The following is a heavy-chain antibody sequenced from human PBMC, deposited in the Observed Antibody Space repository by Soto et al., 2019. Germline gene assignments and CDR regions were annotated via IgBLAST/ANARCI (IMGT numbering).Heavy chain of an antibody. CDR1: GGSISSGGYY. D-gene: IGHD3-10*01. Sequence: PAETLSLNGTVSGGSISSGGYYWSWIRQHQGKGLEWIGYIYYSGSTYYNPSLKSRVTISVDTSKNQFSLKLSSVTAADTAVYYCARDLRFRGFYGMDVWGQGTTVTVSS. CDR2: IYYSGST. V-gene: IGHV4-31*03. CDR3: ARDLRFRGFYGMDV. J-gene: IGHJ6*02.